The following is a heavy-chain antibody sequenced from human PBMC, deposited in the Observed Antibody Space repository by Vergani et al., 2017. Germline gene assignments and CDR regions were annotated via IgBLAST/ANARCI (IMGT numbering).Heavy chain of an antibody. CDR3: ARDLKVDYDILTGPRDAFDI. J-gene: IGHJ3*02. CDR2: ISYDGSNK. V-gene: IGHV3-30*04. D-gene: IGHD3-9*01. Sequence: QVQLVQSGAEVKKPGSSVKVSCKASGGTFSSYTMHWVRQAPGKGLEWVAVISYDGSNKYYADSVKGRFTISRDNSKNTLYLQMNSLRAEDTAVYYCARDLKVDYDILTGPRDAFDIWGQGTMVTVSS. CDR1: GGTFSSYT.